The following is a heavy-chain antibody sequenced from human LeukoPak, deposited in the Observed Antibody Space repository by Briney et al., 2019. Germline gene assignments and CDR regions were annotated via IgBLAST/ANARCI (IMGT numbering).Heavy chain of an antibody. D-gene: IGHD1-1*01. J-gene: IGHJ4*02. CDR1: QFTFSHYG. CDR3: AKDSENGVADY. Sequence: PGGSLTLSCVTSQFTFSHYGMHWVRQAPGKGLEWVAVIWSDATNQYYADSVKGRFTISRDNSKNTLYLQMNSLRAEDTAVYYCAKDSENGVADYWGQGTLVTVSS. CDR2: IWSDATNQ. V-gene: IGHV3-33*06.